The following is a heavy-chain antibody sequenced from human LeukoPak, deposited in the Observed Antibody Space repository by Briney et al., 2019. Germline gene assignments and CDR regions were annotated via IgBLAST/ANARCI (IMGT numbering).Heavy chain of an antibody. D-gene: IGHD6-19*01. CDR1: GGSISSSSYY. CDR2: IYYTGST. CDR3: ARGSYPGWYNGEFDY. V-gene: IGHV4-39*07. Sequence: SETLSLTCTVSGGSISSSSYYWGWIRRPPGKGLEWIGNIYYTGSTYYNPSLKSRVTISVDTSKNQFSLKLSSVTAADTAIYYCARGSYPGWYNGEFDYWGQGTLVTVSS. J-gene: IGHJ4*02.